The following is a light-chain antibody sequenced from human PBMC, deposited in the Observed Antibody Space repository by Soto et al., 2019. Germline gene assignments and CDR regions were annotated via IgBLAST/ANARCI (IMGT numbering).Light chain of an antibody. V-gene: IGLV8-61*01. CDR1: SGSVSTSYY. J-gene: IGLJ3*02. CDR3: VLYMGSGIWV. Sequence: QTVVTQEPSFSVSPGGTVTLTCRLSSGSVSTSYYPSWYQQTPGQAPRTLIYGTNTRSSGVSDRFSGSILGNKAALTITGAQADDESDYYWVLYMGSGIWVFGGGTKLTVL. CDR2: GTN.